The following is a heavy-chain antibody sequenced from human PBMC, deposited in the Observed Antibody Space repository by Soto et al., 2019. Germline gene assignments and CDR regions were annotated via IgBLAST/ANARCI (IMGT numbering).Heavy chain of an antibody. CDR3: ATSFVEMATIAPSFDY. CDR2: IIPILGIA. J-gene: IGHJ4*02. V-gene: IGHV1-69*02. D-gene: IGHD5-12*01. CDR1: GGTFSSYT. Sequence: QVQLVQSGAEVKKPGSSVKVSCKASGGTFSSYTISWVRQAPGQGLEWMGRIIPILGIANYAQKFQGRVTTTADKPTSTADMKRSSLRSEDTAVYYCATSFVEMATIAPSFDYWGQGSLVTVSA.